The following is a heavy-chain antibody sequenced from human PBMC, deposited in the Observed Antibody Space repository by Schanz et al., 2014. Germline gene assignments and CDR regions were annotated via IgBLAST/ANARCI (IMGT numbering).Heavy chain of an antibody. J-gene: IGHJ4*02. CDR1: RFTVTNAW. CDR2: MNESHSTI. V-gene: IGHV3-23*04. D-gene: IGHD3-10*01. Sequence: EAHLVESGGGLVKPGGSLTLSCAASRFTVTNAWMSWVRQARGKGLEWVSAMNESHSTIYYADSVRGRFTISRDNAENTLFLQMNSLRAEDTAVYYCAKYRGYYRVSGSYRELEYWGQGTLVTVSS. CDR3: AKYRGYYRVSGSYRELEY.